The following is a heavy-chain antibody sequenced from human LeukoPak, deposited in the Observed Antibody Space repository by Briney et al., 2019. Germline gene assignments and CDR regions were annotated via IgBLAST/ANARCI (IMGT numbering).Heavy chain of an antibody. CDR2: ISYSGTT. CDR3: AREYSSSSGRRAFDI. Sequence: SETLSLTCTVSGGSISNYYWSWIRQPPGQGLEWVGYISYSGTTGNNPSLRSRVTISVDTSKNQFSLRLSSGTAADTAVYYCAREYSSSSGRRAFDIWGQGTMVTVSS. V-gene: IGHV4-59*08. CDR1: GGSISNYY. J-gene: IGHJ3*02. D-gene: IGHD6-6*01.